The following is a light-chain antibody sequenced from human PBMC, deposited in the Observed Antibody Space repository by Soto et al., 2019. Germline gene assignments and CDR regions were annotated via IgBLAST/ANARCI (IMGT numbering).Light chain of an antibody. J-gene: IGKJ1*01. CDR1: PSLSSTY. V-gene: IGKV3-20*01. Sequence: EIVLTQSPGTLSLSPGERATLSCRASPSLSSTYLAWYQQKPGQAPRLLIYGASSRAIGIPDRFSSSGSGTDFTLTISRLEPEDFAVYYCQQYGRTPLTFGQGTKVEI. CDR2: GAS. CDR3: QQYGRTPLT.